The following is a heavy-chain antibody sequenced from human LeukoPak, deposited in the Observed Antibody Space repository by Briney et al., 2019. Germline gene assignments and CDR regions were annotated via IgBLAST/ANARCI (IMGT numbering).Heavy chain of an antibody. V-gene: IGHV4-34*01. CDR1: GGSFSGYY. Sequence: PSETLSLTCAVYGGSFSGYYWSWIRQPPGNGLEWIGEINHSGSTNYNPSLKSQVTISVDTSKNQFSLKLSSVTAADTAVYYCARGIPGRIAARLRFDPWGQGTLVTVSS. D-gene: IGHD6-6*01. CDR2: INHSGST. CDR3: ARGIPGRIAARLRFDP. J-gene: IGHJ5*02.